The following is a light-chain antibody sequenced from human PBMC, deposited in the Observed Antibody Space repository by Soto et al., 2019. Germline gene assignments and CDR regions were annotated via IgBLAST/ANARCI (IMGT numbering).Light chain of an antibody. CDR3: NQYLFRFRT. Sequence: IVMTQSPDTLSLSPGDRATLSCRASQNVATNMAWYQQQPGQPPRLLIHGASIRATGVRARFSGSGSGTGFTLTFDSLQSEDFAVFYCNQYLFRFRTFVRATRVEVK. J-gene: IGKJ4*02. CDR2: GAS. CDR1: QNVATN. V-gene: IGKV3-15*01.